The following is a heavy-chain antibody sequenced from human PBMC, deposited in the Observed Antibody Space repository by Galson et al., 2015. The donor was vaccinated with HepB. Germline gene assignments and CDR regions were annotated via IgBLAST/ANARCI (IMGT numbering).Heavy chain of an antibody. Sequence: SLRLSCAASGFPFSSFGMHWVRQAPGRGLEWVAVIWYDGSMKYYADSVKGRFTISRDNSKNTLYLQMSSLRAEDTALYYCTKDLWAKDNWAPNGDYWGQGTLVTVSS. V-gene: IGHV3-33*06. CDR2: IWYDGSMK. J-gene: IGHJ4*02. D-gene: IGHD1-1*01. CDR3: TKDLWAKDNWAPNGDY. CDR1: GFPFSSFG.